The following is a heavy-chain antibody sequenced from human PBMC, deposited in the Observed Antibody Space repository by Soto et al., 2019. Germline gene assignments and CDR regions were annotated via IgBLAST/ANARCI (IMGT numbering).Heavy chain of an antibody. Sequence: EVQLVESGGGLVQPGGSLRLSCAASGFDFTNSWMHWVRQAPGKGLVWVSHVNSDGSITTYADSVKGRFTISRDNAKNTVYLQMNSLRVEYTAVYYCTRDQRYSSAVWGQGTLVTVSS. CDR1: GFDFTNSW. CDR2: VNSDGSIT. V-gene: IGHV3-74*01. J-gene: IGHJ4*02. CDR3: TRDQRYSSAV. D-gene: IGHD5-18*01.